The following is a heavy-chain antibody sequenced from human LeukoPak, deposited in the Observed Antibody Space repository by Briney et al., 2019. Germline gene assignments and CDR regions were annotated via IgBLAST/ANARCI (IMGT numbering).Heavy chain of an antibody. V-gene: IGHV3-30*02. J-gene: IGHJ4*02. CDR3: AKEQDTAMAIDY. CDR1: GFTFSSYG. Sequence: PGGSLRLSCAASGFTFSSYGMHWVRQAPGKGLEWVAFIRYDGSNKYYADSVKARFTISRDNSKNTLYLQMNSLRAEDTAVYYCAKEQDTAMAIDYWGQGTLVTVSS. D-gene: IGHD5-18*01. CDR2: IRYDGSNK.